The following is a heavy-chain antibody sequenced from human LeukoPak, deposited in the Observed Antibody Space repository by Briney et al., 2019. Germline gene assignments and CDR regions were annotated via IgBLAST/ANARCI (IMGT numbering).Heavy chain of an antibody. CDR3: ATLSGRGRNHHNWFDP. J-gene: IGHJ5*02. D-gene: IGHD1-14*01. CDR2: FDPEDGET. Sequence: ASVKVSCKVSGYTLTELSMHWVRQAPGKGLEWMGGFDPEDGETICAQKFQGRVTMTEDTSTDTAYMELSSLRSEDTAVYYCATLSGRGRNHHNWFDPWGQGTLVTVSS. V-gene: IGHV1-24*01. CDR1: GYTLTELS.